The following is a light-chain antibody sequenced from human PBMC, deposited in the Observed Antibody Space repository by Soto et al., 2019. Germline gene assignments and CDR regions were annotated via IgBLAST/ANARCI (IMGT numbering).Light chain of an antibody. V-gene: IGKV3-15*01. J-gene: IGKJ1*01. CDR3: QQYGSSGT. CDR2: GAS. Sequence: EKVMTQSPATLSVSPGARAPLSCRARQSVSSNLAWYQQKPGQAPRLLIYGASSRATGIPVRFSGSGSGTEFTLTISRLEPEDFAVYYCQQYGSSGTFGQGTKV. CDR1: QSVSSN.